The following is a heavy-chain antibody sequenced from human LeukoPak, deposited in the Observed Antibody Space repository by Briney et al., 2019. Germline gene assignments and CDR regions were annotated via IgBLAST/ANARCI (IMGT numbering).Heavy chain of an antibody. J-gene: IGHJ4*02. Sequence: GASVKVSCKASGYTFTGYYMHWVRQAPGQGLEWMGWINPNSGGTNYAQKFQGRVTMTRDKPIRTAYMELSRLRSDDTAVYYCADLTGTTGKLDYWGQGTLVTVSS. CDR3: ADLTGTTGKLDY. CDR1: GYTFTGYY. V-gene: IGHV1-2*02. D-gene: IGHD1-20*01. CDR2: INPNSGGT.